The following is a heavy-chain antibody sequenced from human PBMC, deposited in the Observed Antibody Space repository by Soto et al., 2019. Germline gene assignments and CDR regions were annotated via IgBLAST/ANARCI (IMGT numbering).Heavy chain of an antibody. D-gene: IGHD3-3*01. CDR3: ARDLGTYYDFWSGETLDY. CDR2: ISAYNGNT. Sequence: QVQLVQSGAEVKKPGASVKVSWKASGYTFTSYGISWVRQAPGQGLEWMGWISAYNGNTNYAQKLQGRVTMTTDTSTSTAYMELRSLRSDDTAVYYCARDLGTYYDFWSGETLDYWGQGTLVTVSS. V-gene: IGHV1-18*01. CDR1: GYTFTSYG. J-gene: IGHJ4*02.